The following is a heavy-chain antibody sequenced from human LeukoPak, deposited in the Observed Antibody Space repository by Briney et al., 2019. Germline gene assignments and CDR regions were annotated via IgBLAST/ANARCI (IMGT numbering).Heavy chain of an antibody. Sequence: PGGSLRLSCAASGFTFDDYAMHWVRQAPGKGLEWVSGISWNSGSIGYADSVKGRFTISRDNAKNYLYLQMNSLRAEDTALYYCAKGGYSSGWTGWFDPWGQGTLVTVSS. D-gene: IGHD6-19*01. CDR3: AKGGYSSGWTGWFDP. J-gene: IGHJ5*02. CDR2: ISWNSGSI. CDR1: GFTFDDYA. V-gene: IGHV3-9*01.